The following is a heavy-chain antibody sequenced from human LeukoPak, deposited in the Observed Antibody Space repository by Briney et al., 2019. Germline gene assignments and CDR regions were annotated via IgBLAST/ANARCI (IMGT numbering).Heavy chain of an antibody. J-gene: IGHJ3*02. CDR3: AREEGFFDI. CDR2: IYYSGST. Sequence: SETLSLTCTVSGGSISSSSYYWGWIRQPPGKGLEWIGYIYYSGSTYYNPSLKSRVTISVDTSKNQFSLKLSSVTAADTAVYYCAREEGFFDIWGQGTMVTVSS. CDR1: GGSISSSSYY. V-gene: IGHV4-30-4*08.